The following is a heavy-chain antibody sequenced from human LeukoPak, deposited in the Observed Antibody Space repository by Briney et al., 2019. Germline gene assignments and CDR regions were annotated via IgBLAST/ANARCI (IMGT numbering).Heavy chain of an antibody. CDR3: ARYHYFDY. CDR2: IDPSGGST. Sequence: ASVKVSCKASGYTFTSYYIHWVRQAPGLGLEWMGVIDPSGGSTTHAQRFQGRVTMTRDTSSSTVYMELSSLRSEDTAVYYCARYHYFDYWGQGTRVTVSS. CDR1: GYTFTSYY. V-gene: IGHV1-46*01. J-gene: IGHJ4*02.